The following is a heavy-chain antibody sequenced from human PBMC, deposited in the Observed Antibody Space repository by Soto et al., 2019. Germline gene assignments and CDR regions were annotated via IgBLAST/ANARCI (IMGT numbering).Heavy chain of an antibody. CDR3: ATDPGGPPLNRFDS. CDR1: GDSISSSRYY. V-gene: IGHV4-39*07. Sequence: SETLSLTCTVSGDSISSSRYYWGWVRQPPGKGLEWIGSIYHRGSTYYSPSLKSRVTISVDTSKNQFSLTLNSVTAADTAVYYCATDPGGPPLNRFDSWGHGTLVTVSS. J-gene: IGHJ5*01. D-gene: IGHD3-16*01. CDR2: IYHRGST.